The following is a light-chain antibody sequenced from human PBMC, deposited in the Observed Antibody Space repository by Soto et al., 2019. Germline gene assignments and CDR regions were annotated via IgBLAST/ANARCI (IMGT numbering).Light chain of an antibody. CDR1: QSIRAW. CDR3: QQYNSSSPT. CDR2: DAS. V-gene: IGKV1-5*01. Sequence: DIQMTQSPSTLSASLGDRFTLTCRASQSIRAWLAWYQQIPGKAPKLLIYDASSLECGVPSRFSGSGSGTEFTLTISSLPSDDFAAYYCQQYNSSSPTFGQGTKLEI. J-gene: IGKJ2*01.